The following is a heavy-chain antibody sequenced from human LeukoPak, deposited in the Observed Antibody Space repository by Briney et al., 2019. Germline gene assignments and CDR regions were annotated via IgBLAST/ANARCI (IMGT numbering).Heavy chain of an antibody. V-gene: IGHV1-8*01. Sequence: ASVKVSCKSSGYTFTNYDIHWVRQATGQGLEWMGWVNPNSGNTGYVQKFQGRVSMTRNTSISTAYMEVSSLTSEDTATYYCAAELKVGDVYFDPWGQGTLVTVSS. D-gene: IGHD3-3*01. CDR3: AAELKVGDVYFDP. CDR2: VNPNSGNT. J-gene: IGHJ5*02. CDR1: GYTFTNYD.